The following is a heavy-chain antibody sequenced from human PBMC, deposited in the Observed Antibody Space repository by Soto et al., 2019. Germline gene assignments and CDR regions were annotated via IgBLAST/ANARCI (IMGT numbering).Heavy chain of an antibody. J-gene: IGHJ5*01. D-gene: IGHD3-16*01. V-gene: IGHV4-30-4*01. CDR1: GGSTVSGNFY. CDR2: IHYSGKV. Sequence: QIQVQESGPGLVRPSQTLSLTCTVSGGSTVSGNFYWTWIRQSPGKGLEWIGYIHYSGKVYYNPSLRSRATISVDTSKSQFSLKLNSVTAADTAVYYCARSDYDNCFDFWGQGTLVTVSS. CDR3: ARSDYDNCFDF.